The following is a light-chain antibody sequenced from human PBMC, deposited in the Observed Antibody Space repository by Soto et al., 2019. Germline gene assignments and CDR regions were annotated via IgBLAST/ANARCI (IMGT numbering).Light chain of an antibody. CDR1: QSVRSN. CDR2: GAS. J-gene: IGKJ1*01. CDR3: QQYNNWTWT. V-gene: IGKV3-15*01. Sequence: EIVMSQSPATLSVSPGERATLSLRASQSVRSNFAWYQHNPGQAPRIIIYGASTRETGIPARFSGSGSGTEFTLTISSLQSEDFALYYCQQYNNWTWTFGQGTKVDIK.